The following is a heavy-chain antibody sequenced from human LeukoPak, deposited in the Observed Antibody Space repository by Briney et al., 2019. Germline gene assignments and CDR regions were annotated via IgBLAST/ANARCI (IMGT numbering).Heavy chain of an antibody. V-gene: IGHV1-46*01. CDR2: INPSGGST. CDR1: GYTFTSYY. D-gene: IGHD1-26*01. J-gene: IGHJ5*02. Sequence: ASVKVSCKASGYTFTSYYMHWVRQAPGQGLEWMGIINPSGGSTSYAQKFQGRVTMTRDTSTSTVYMELSSLRSEDTAVYYCARPGDSGGYYDSWFDPWGQGTLVTVSS. CDR3: ARPGDSGGYYDSWFDP.